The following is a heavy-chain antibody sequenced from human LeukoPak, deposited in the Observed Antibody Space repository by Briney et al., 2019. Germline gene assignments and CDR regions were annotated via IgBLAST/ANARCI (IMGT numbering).Heavy chain of an antibody. V-gene: IGHV4-59*01. CDR3: ARYSMELDYYYYYYMDV. CDR1: GGSISSCY. CDR2: IYYSGST. J-gene: IGHJ6*03. Sequence: PSETLSLTCTVSGGSISSCYWSWIRQPPGKGLEWIGYIYYSGSTNYNPSLKSRVTISVDTSKNQFSLKLSSVTAADTAVYYCARYSMELDYYYYYYMDVWGKGTTVTVSS. D-gene: IGHD4/OR15-4a*01.